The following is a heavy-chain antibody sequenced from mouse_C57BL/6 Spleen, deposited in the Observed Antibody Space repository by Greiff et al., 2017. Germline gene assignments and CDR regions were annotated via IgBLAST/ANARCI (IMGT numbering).Heavy chain of an antibody. CDR1: GYSITSGYY. V-gene: IGHV3-6*01. CDR2: ISYDGSN. Sequence: EVQLKESGPGLVKPSQSLSLTCSVTGYSITSGYYWNWIRQFPGNKLEWMGYISYDGSNNYNPSLKNRISITRDTSKNQFFLKLNSVTTEDTATYYCARVDYDYFWFAYWGQGTLVTVSA. D-gene: IGHD2-4*01. CDR3: ARVDYDYFWFAY. J-gene: IGHJ3*01.